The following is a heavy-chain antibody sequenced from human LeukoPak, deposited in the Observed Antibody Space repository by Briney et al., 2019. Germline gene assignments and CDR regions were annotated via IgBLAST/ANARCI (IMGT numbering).Heavy chain of an antibody. J-gene: IGHJ4*02. D-gene: IGHD3-22*01. CDR1: GGTFSSYA. CDR2: IIPIFGTA. V-gene: IGHV1-69*05. CDR3: ARGFTYYYDSSGYFDY. Sequence: SSVKVSCKASGGTFSSYAISWVRQAPGQGLEWMGGIIPIFGTANYAQKFQGRVTITTDESTSTAYMELSSLRSEDTAVYYCARGFTYYYDSSGYFDYWGQGTLVTVSS.